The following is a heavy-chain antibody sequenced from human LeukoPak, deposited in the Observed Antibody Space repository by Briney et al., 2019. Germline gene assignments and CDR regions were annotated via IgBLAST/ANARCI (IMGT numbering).Heavy chain of an antibody. Sequence: SETLSLTCAVSGCSISSGGYSWSWIRQPPGKGLEWIGYIYHSGSTYYNPSLKSRVTISVDRSKNQFSLKLSSVTAADTAVYYCAEGVDAFDIWGQGTMVTVSS. V-gene: IGHV4-30-2*01. CDR3: AEGVDAFDI. J-gene: IGHJ3*02. CDR2: IYHSGST. CDR1: GCSISSGGYS. D-gene: IGHD3-16*01.